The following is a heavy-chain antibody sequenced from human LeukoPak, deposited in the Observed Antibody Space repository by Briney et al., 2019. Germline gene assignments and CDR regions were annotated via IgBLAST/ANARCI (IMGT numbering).Heavy chain of an antibody. CDR1: GDSISSYY. V-gene: IGHV4-59*01. Sequence: SETLSLTCTVSGDSISSYYWSWIRQPPGKGLEWIGYIFDSGSTNYNPSLKSRVTISLDTSKSQFSLKLSSVTAAGTAVYFCARTRTSSKSSDYWGLGTRVTVSS. J-gene: IGHJ4*02. CDR2: IFDSGST. CDR3: ARTRTSSKSSDY.